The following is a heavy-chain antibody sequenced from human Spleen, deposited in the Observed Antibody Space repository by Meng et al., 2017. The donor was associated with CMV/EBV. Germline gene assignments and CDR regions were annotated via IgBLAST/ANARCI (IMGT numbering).Heavy chain of an antibody. CDR3: VRARSDF. CDR1: GFTFSAYA. J-gene: IGHJ4*02. Sequence: GGSLRLSCAASGFTFSAYAMHWVRQAPGKGLEWVAGLSHDGSKEYYADSVKGRFTISRDNSKSTLYLQMSNLRPEDTAIFYCVRARSDFWGQGTLVTVSS. V-gene: IGHV3-30*04. CDR2: LSHDGSKE.